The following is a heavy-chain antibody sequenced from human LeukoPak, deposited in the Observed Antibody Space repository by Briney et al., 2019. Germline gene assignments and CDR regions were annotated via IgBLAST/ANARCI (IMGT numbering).Heavy chain of an antibody. D-gene: IGHD6-19*01. CDR1: GGSISSSSYY. CDR3: ARPSIAVAVFGAFDI. V-gene: IGHV4-39*01. CDR2: IYYSGST. J-gene: IGHJ3*02. Sequence: SETLSLTCTVSGGSISSSSYYWGWIRQPPGKGLEWIGSIYYSGSTYYNPSLKSRVTISVDTSKNQFSLKLSSVTAADTAVYYCARPSIAVAVFGAFDIWGQGTMVTVSS.